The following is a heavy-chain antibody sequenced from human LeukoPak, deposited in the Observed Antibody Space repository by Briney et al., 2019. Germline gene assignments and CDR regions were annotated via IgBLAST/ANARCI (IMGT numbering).Heavy chain of an antibody. CDR1: GGSISGSSYY. J-gene: IGHJ2*01. CDR2: IYYSGGT. V-gene: IGHV4-39*01. D-gene: IGHD2-21*02. CDR3: ARPSCGGDCPKTYWYFDL. Sequence: SETLSLTCTVSGGSISGSSYYWGWIRQPPGKGLEWIGSIYYSGGTYYNPSLKSRVTISVDTSKNQFSLKVSSVTAADTAVYYCARPSCGGDCPKTYWYFDLWGRGTLVTVSS.